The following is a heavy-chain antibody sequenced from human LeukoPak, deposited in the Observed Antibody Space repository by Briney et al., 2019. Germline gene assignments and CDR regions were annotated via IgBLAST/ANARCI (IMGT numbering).Heavy chain of an antibody. CDR1: GYRFSSYS. CDR2: ISTYNGNK. J-gene: IGHJ6*03. CDR3: AGNKSPAEDSGSYYPTDYYYYYMDV. D-gene: IGHD3-22*01. Sequence: GASVKVSCKASGYRFSSYSISWVRQAPGQGLEWMGWISTYNGNKNYAQKLQDRVTMTTDTSTNTAYMELRSLGSDDTAVYYCAGNKSPAEDSGSYYPTDYYYYYMDVWGKGTTVTVSS. V-gene: IGHV1-18*01.